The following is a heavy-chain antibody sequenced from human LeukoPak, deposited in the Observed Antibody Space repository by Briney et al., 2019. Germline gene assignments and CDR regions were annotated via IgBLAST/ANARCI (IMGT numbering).Heavy chain of an antibody. V-gene: IGHV4-59*01. CDR2: TYYSAST. J-gene: IGHJ4*02. CDR3: ARGQMTAVPLLDY. CDR1: GDPISGFY. D-gene: IGHD4-11*01. Sequence: SETLSLTCTVSGDPISGFYWAWIRQPPGRGLEWIGYTYYSASTNYNPSLKSRVTISSDTSKKQFPLKMSSVTAADTAVYYCARGQMTAVPLLDYWGQGALVTVSS.